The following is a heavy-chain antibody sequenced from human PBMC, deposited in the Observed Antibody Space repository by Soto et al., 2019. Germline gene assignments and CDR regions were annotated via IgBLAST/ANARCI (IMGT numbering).Heavy chain of an antibody. CDR2: ISAYNGNT. CDR3: ARDQLYYNDISGRPLNAFAF. D-gene: IGHD3-22*01. V-gene: IGHV1-18*01. CDR1: GYTFTSYG. J-gene: IGHJ3*01. Sequence: ASVKVYCKASGYTFTSYGISWVRQAPGQGLEWMGWISAYNGNTNYAQKLQGRVTMTTDTSTSTAYMELRSLRSDDTAVYYCARDQLYYNDISGRPLNAFAFSGQGTLVPVSS.